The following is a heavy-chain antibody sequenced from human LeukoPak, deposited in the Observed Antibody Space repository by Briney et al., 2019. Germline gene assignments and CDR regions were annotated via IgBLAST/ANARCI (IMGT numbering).Heavy chain of an antibody. Sequence: PGGSLRLYCAASGFTFSDYYMSWIRQAPGKGLEWVSFISSSGSTIYYADSVKGRFAISRDNAKNSMDLQMNSLRAEDTAVYYCARGPYYYYMDVWGKGTTVTVSS. V-gene: IGHV3-11*01. CDR2: ISSSGSTI. CDR1: GFTFSDYY. J-gene: IGHJ6*03. CDR3: ARGPYYYYMDV.